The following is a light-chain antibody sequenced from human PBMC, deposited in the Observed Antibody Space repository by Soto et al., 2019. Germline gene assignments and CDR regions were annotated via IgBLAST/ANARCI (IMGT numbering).Light chain of an antibody. J-gene: IGKJ1*01. V-gene: IGKV1-5*03. CDR3: QQYNSAWT. Sequence: DIQMTQSPSTLSASVGDRVTITCRARQSVSSWLAWYQQKPGKAPNLLIYTASSLESGVPSRFSGRGSGTEFTLTISNLQSDDFATYYCQQYNSAWTFGQGTTVEIK. CDR2: TAS. CDR1: QSVSSW.